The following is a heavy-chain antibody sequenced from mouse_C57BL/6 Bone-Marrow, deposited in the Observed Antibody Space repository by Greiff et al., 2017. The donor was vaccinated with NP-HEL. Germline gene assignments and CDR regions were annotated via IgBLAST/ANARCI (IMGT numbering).Heavy chain of an antibody. D-gene: IGHD1-1*01. CDR3: ARRGNYYGSSWGFAY. Sequence: VKLMESGAELVKPGASVKISCKASGYAFSSYWMNWVKQRPGKGLEWIGQISPGDGDTNYNGKFKGKATLPADTSYSTAYMQLSSLTSEDSAVYFCARRGNYYGSSWGFAYWGQGTLVTVAA. J-gene: IGHJ3*01. CDR1: GYAFSSYW. V-gene: IGHV1-80*01. CDR2: ISPGDGDT.